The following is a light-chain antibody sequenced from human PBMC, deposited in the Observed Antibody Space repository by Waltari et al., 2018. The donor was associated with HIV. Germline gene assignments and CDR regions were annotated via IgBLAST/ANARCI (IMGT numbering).Light chain of an antibody. CDR3: QQYKSYPIT. CDR1: QGISTW. V-gene: IGKV1D-16*01. J-gene: IGKJ5*01. Sequence: DIQMTQSPSSLSASVGDRVTITCRANQGISTWLAWYQQKPEKAPKSLIYAASSLQSGVPSRFSGSGSGTDFTLTMNSLQPEDFGNYYCQQYKSYPITFGQGTRLEIK. CDR2: AAS.